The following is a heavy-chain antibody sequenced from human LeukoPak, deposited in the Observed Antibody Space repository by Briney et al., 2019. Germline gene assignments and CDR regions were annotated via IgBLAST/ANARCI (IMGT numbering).Heavy chain of an antibody. CDR1: GFTFNSHA. Sequence: PGGSLRLSCAASGFTFNSHAMYWVRQAPGKGLEWVSGIVGGGGSSYYAESGRGRFTNSRDNSKNPVYLQMNSLRDEDTAVYYCAKATYGYSSGRSPGWPVDYWGQGTVVTVSS. CDR2: IVGGGGSS. V-gene: IGHV3-23*01. CDR3: AKATYGYSSGRSPGWPVDY. D-gene: IGHD6-19*01. J-gene: IGHJ4*02.